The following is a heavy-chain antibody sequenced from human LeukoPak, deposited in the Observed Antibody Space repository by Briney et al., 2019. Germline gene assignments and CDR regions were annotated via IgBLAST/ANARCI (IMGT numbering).Heavy chain of an antibody. CDR2: IKQDGSEK. CDR1: GFTFSDYW. J-gene: IGHJ4*02. CDR3: ARDGGWAVRGADY. V-gene: IGHV3-7*01. D-gene: IGHD3-10*01. Sequence: GGSLRLSCAASGFTFSDYWMTWVRQAPGKGLEWGANIKQDGSEKYYVDSVKGRFTISRDNAKNSLYLQMNSLRAEDTAVYYCARDGGWAVRGADYWGQGTLVTVSS.